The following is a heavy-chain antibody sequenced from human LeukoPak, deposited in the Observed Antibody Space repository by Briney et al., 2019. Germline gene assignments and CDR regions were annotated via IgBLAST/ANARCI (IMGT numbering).Heavy chain of an antibody. V-gene: IGHV1-2*06. D-gene: IGHD6-13*01. Sequence: GASVTVSCKASGYTFTGYYMHWVRQASGQGLEWMGRIDPNSGGTNYAQKFQGRVTMTRDTSISTAYMELSRLRSDDTAVYYCARSGVAAAGTRWGQGTLVTVSS. J-gene: IGHJ4*02. CDR1: GYTFTGYY. CDR3: ARSGVAAAGTR. CDR2: IDPNSGGT.